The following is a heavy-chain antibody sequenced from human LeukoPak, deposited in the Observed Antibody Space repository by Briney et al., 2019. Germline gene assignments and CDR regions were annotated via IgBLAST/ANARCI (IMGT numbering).Heavy chain of an antibody. J-gene: IGHJ4*02. CDR1: GGSISSSSYY. Sequence: SPSETLSLTCTVSGGSISSSSYYWGWIRQPPGKGLEWIGSIYYSGSTYYNPSLKSRVTISVDTSKNQFSLKLSSVTAADTAVYYCARYSSGWFAGYWGKGTLVTVSS. V-gene: IGHV4-39*01. D-gene: IGHD6-19*01. CDR3: ARYSSGWFAGY. CDR2: IYYSGST.